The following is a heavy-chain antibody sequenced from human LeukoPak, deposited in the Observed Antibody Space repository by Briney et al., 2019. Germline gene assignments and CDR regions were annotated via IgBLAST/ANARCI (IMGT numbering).Heavy chain of an antibody. CDR1: GGSITNYY. CDR3: AREGAGNYYDSSGYYPLDY. V-gene: IGHV4-4*08. J-gene: IGHJ4*02. Sequence: SETLSLTCTVSGGSITNYYWSWIRQPPGKGLEWIGRIYTSGSTNYNPSLKSRVTISVDTSKNQFSLKLSSVTAADTAVYYCAREGAGNYYDSSGYYPLDYWGQGTLVTVSS. CDR2: IYTSGST. D-gene: IGHD3-22*01.